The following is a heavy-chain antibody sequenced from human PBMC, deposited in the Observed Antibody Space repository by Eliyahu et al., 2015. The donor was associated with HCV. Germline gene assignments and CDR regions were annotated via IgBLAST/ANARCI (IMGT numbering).Heavy chain of an antibody. V-gene: IGHV4-39*07. D-gene: IGHD5-18*01. Sequence: QLQLQESGPGLVKPSETLSLTCTVSGGSISSSSYYWGWIRXPPGKGLEWIGSIXXSGSXYYNPSLKSRVTISVDTSKNQXSLKLSSVTAADTAVYYCARRGYSYGDFDYWGQGTLVTVSS. CDR3: ARRGYSYGDFDY. J-gene: IGHJ4*02. CDR1: GGSISSSSYY. CDR2: IXXSGSX.